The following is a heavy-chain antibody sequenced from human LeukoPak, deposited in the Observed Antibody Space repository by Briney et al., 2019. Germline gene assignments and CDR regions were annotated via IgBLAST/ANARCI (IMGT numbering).Heavy chain of an antibody. CDR1: GDSISTSNYY. Sequence: SETLSLTCTVSGDSISTSNYYWGWIRQPPGKGLEWIGSIAYYGSTFSNPSLQSRVTMSVDTSKNQFSLKLSSVTAADTAVYYCARQWLVILSDAFDIWGQGTMVTVSS. CDR2: IAYYGST. CDR3: ARQWLVILSDAFDI. J-gene: IGHJ3*02. V-gene: IGHV4-39*01. D-gene: IGHD2/OR15-2a*01.